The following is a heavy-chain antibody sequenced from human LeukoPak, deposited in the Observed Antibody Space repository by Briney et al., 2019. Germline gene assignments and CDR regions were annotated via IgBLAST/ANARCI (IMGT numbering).Heavy chain of an antibody. D-gene: IGHD3-3*01. V-gene: IGHV3-48*01. CDR3: ARVDDFWSGYYNWFDP. Sequence: PGGSLRLSCAASGFTFSSYSMTWVRQAPGKGLECISYISGSSTSVYYADSVKGRFTISRDNAKNSLYLRMNSLRAEDTAVYYCARVDDFWSGYYNWFDPWGQGTLVTVSS. J-gene: IGHJ5*02. CDR2: ISGSSTSV. CDR1: GFTFSSYS.